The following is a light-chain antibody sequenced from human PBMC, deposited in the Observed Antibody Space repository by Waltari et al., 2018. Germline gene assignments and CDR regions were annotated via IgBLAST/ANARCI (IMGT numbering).Light chain of an antibody. CDR2: EDD. V-gene: IGLV3-21*03. CDR3: QVWTNTDDHPV. CDR1: NLGDVR. J-gene: IGLJ2*01. Sequence: SFVLSQAPSVSVAPGTTAHIRWEGNNLGDVRVNWYQQPPGQAPVLVVYEDDRRPSGIPERFSGSNSGNTAALTISCVEAGDEADYYCQVWTNTDDHPVFGGGTKLTVL.